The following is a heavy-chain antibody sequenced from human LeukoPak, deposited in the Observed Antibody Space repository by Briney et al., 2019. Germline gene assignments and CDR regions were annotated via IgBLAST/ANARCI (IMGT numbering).Heavy chain of an antibody. CDR3: AKEQFLRYFDRNGYYFDH. V-gene: IGHV3-73*01. Sequence: GGSLRLSCAASGFTFSGSAMHWVRQASGKGLEWVGRIRTKANSYATAYAASVKGRFTISRDDSKNTAYLQMNSLKTEDTAVYYCAKEQFLRYFDRNGYYFDHWGQGTLVTVSS. CDR1: GFTFSGSA. D-gene: IGHD3-9*01. CDR2: IRTKANSYAT. J-gene: IGHJ4*02.